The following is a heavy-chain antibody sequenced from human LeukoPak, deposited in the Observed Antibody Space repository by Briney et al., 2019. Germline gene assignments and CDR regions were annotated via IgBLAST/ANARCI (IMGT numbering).Heavy chain of an antibody. CDR1: GYTFTSYG. CDR2: ISAYNGNT. J-gene: IGHJ4*02. CDR3: ARGTVVDTAMVYLFPFDY. V-gene: IGHV1-18*01. D-gene: IGHD5-18*01. Sequence: ASVKVSCKASGYTFTSYGISWVRQAPGQGLEWMGWISAYNGNTNYAQKLQGRVTMTTDTSTSTAYMELRSLRSDDTAVYYCARGTVVDTAMVYLFPFDYWGQGTLVTVSS.